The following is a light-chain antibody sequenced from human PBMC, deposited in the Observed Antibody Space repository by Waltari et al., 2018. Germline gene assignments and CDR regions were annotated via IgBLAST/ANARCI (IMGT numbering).Light chain of an antibody. Sequence: SYALTPPPSVSVSPGQTATLTCSGHELPRKYAYWFQPKSGQAPRLVIDEDTKRPSGITERFSGSSSGTVATLTITGAQVDDEADYYCYSSDSTGLRVFGGGTTVVVL. CDR2: EDT. J-gene: IGLJ1*01. V-gene: IGLV3-10*01. CDR3: YSSDSTGLRV. CDR1: ELPRKY.